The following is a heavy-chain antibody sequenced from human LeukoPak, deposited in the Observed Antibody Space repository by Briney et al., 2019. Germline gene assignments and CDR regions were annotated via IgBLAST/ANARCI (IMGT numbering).Heavy chain of an antibody. J-gene: IGHJ4*02. V-gene: IGHV3-9*01. D-gene: IGHD5-12*01. Sequence: GGSLRLSCAASGFTFDDYAMHWVRQAPGKGLEWVSGISWNSGSIGYADSVKGRFTISRDNAKNSLYLQMNSLRDEDTALYYCAKDTHSGYELRPFDYWGQGTLVTVSS. CDR1: GFTFDDYA. CDR3: AKDTHSGYELRPFDY. CDR2: ISWNSGSI.